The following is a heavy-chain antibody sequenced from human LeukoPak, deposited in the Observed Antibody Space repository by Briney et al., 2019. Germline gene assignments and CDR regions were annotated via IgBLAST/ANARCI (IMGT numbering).Heavy chain of an antibody. Sequence: GGSLRLSCVASGFTFSKYTMSWVRQAPGKGLEWVSGIYGGGSGSTFYAESVKGRFTISRDNSKNTLYLQMNSLRDEDTAIYYCAKDFTPHGIWDIDYWGRGTLITVSS. D-gene: IGHD1-20*01. V-gene: IGHV3-23*01. CDR2: IYGGGSGST. J-gene: IGHJ4*02. CDR1: GFTFSKYT. CDR3: AKDFTPHGIWDIDY.